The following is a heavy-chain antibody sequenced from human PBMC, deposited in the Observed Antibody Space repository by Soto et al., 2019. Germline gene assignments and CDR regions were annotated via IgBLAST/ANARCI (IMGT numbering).Heavy chain of an antibody. CDR2: IYYSGST. V-gene: IGHV4-31*03. CDR3: ARVGPRGLQLPFDY. Sequence: SETLSLACTVSGGSISSGGYYWSWIRQHPGKGLEWIGYIYYSGSTYYNPSLKSRVTISVDTSKNQFSLKLSSVTAADTAVYYCARVGPRGLQLPFDYWAQGNLVTVSS. D-gene: IGHD5-12*01. CDR1: GGSISSGGYY. J-gene: IGHJ4*02.